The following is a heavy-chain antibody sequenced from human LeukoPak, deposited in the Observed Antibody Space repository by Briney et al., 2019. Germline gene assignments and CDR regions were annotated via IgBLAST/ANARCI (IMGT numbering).Heavy chain of an antibody. V-gene: IGHV1-24*01. Sequence: ASVKVSCKVSGYTLTELSMHWVRQAPGKGLEWMGGFDPEDGETIYAQKFQGRVTITRNTSISTAYMELSSLRSEDTAVYYCARGRAAAAGPYWFDPWGQGTLVTVSS. J-gene: IGHJ5*02. CDR3: ARGRAAAAGPYWFDP. CDR1: GYTLTELS. CDR2: FDPEDGET. D-gene: IGHD6-13*01.